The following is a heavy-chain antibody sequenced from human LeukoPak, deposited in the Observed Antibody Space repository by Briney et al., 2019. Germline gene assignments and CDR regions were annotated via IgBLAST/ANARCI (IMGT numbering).Heavy chain of an antibody. D-gene: IGHD2-15*01. CDR1: GGSISSDGNS. CDR3: ARMDCSGGTCYSYFDS. CDR2: IYHSGST. V-gene: IGHV4-30-2*01. Sequence: SETLSLTCAVSGGSISSDGNSWSWIRQPPGKGLEWIGYIYHSGSTYYNPSLKSRVTISVDRSKNQFSLKLSSVTAADTAVYYCARMDCSGGTCYSYFDSWGQGTLVTVSS. J-gene: IGHJ4*02.